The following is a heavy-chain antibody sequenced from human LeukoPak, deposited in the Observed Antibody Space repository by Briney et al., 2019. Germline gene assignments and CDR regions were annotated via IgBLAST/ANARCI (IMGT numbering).Heavy chain of an antibody. D-gene: IGHD3-9*01. CDR3: ARDTNDILTGYYYRFDY. Sequence: PSETLSLTCTVSGGSISSSSYYWGWIRQPPGKGLEWIGSTYYSGSTYYNPSLKSRVTISVDTSKNQFSLKLSSVTAADTAVYYCARDTNDILTGYYYRFDYWGQGTLVTVSS. V-gene: IGHV4-39*07. J-gene: IGHJ4*02. CDR2: TYYSGST. CDR1: GGSISSSSYY.